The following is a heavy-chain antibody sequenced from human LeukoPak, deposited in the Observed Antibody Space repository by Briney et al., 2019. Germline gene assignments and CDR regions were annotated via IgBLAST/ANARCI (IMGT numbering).Heavy chain of an antibody. J-gene: IGHJ4*02. Sequence: GGSLRLSCAASGFTFSSYAMSWFRQAPGKGLEWVSAISGSGDNTYYADSVKGRFTISRDNSKNTLYLQMNSLRAEDTALYYCAKGSYYDSSGTHYFDYWGQGTLVTVSS. CDR2: ISGSGDNT. D-gene: IGHD3-22*01. V-gene: IGHV3-23*01. CDR3: AKGSYYDSSGTHYFDY. CDR1: GFTFSSYA.